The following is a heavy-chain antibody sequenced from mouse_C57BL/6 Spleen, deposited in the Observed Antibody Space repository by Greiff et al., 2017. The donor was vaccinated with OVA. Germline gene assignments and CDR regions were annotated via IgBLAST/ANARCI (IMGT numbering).Heavy chain of an antibody. Sequence: QVQLQQSGAELVRPGASVTLSCKASGYTFTDYEMHWVTQTPVHGLEWIGAIDPETGGTAYNQKFKGKAILTADNSSSTAYMELRSLTSEDSAVYCCTRHEDGYSIAYWGQGTLVTVSA. CDR3: TRHEDGYSIAY. D-gene: IGHD2-3*01. J-gene: IGHJ3*01. V-gene: IGHV1-15*01. CDR2: IDPETGGT. CDR1: GYTFTDYE.